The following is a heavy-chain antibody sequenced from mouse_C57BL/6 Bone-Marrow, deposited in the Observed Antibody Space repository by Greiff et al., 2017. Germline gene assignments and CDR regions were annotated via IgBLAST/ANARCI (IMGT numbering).Heavy chain of an antibody. CDR1: GYTFTSYD. CDR3: ASGYDYDLYAMDY. D-gene: IGHD2-4*01. J-gene: IGHJ4*01. Sequence: VKVVESGPELVKPGASVKLSCKASGYTFTSYDINWVKQRPGQGLEWIGWIYPRDGSTKYNEKFKGKATLTVDTSSSTAYMELHSLTSEDSAVYFCASGYDYDLYAMDYWGQGTSVTVSS. CDR2: IYPRDGST. V-gene: IGHV1-85*01.